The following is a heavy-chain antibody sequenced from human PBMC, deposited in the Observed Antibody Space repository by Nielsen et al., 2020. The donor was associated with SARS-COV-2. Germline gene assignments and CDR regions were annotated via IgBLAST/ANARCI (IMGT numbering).Heavy chain of an antibody. CDR1: GFSLSTSGVG. V-gene: IGHV2-5*02. CDR3: AHTNSALEPLLWCGEFNEGIWFDY. CDR2: IYWDDDK. J-gene: IGHJ4*02. D-gene: IGHD3-10*01. Sequence: SGPTLVKPTQTLTLTCTFSGFSLSTSGVGVGWIRQPPGKALEWLALIYWDDDKRYSPSLKSRLTITKDTSKNQVVLTMTNMDPVDTATYYCAHTNSALEPLLWCGEFNEGIWFDYWGQGTLVTVSS.